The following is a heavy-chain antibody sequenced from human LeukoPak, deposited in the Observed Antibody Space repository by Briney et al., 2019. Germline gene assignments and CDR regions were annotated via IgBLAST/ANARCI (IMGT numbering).Heavy chain of an antibody. Sequence: GESLKISCKGSGYSFTSYWIGWVRTIPGKGLEWLGIIYPGDSDTRYSPSFQGQVTISADKSISTAYLQWSSLKASDTAMYYCARHYGSPSELEYFQHWGQGTLVTVSS. CDR2: IYPGDSDT. J-gene: IGHJ1*01. V-gene: IGHV5-51*01. CDR3: ARHYGSPSELEYFQH. CDR1: GYSFTSYW. D-gene: IGHD1-7*01.